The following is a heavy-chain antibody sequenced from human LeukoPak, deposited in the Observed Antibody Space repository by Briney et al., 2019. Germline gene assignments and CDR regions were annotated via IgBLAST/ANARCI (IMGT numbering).Heavy chain of an antibody. V-gene: IGHV4-34*01. CDR2: INHSGST. Sequence: SETLSLTCAVYGGSFSGYYWSWIRQPPGKGLEWIGEINHSGSTNYNPSLKSRVTISVDTSKNQFSLKLSSVTAADTAVYYCASGTLDYKAFDIWGQGTMVTVSS. CDR3: ASGTLDYKAFDI. D-gene: IGHD3/OR15-3a*01. J-gene: IGHJ3*02. CDR1: GGSFSGYY.